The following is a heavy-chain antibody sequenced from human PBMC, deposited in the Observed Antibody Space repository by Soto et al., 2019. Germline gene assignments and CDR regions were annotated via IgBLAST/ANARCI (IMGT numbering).Heavy chain of an antibody. CDR3: ARMYSSGSGWFHP. CDR2: FYSSGSI. V-gene: IGHV4-39*07. Sequence: SETLSLTWFVSGYSITAGGYYWSWIRHHPGKGLEWIGSFYSSGSIIYNPSLRSRVSTSGDTSSNQFSMSLTSVTAADTARYYCARMYSSGSGWFHPWGQGTLVTVSS. D-gene: IGHD6-19*01. CDR1: GYSITAGGYY. J-gene: IGHJ5*02.